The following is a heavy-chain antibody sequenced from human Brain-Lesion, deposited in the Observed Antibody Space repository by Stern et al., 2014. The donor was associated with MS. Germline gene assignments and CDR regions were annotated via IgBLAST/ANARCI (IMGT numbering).Heavy chain of an antibody. CDR3: AKDGPALVTNWFDP. Sequence: VQLVESGPEVKKPGYSVQVSCKASGGTFGTYPITWLRQAPGQGLEWMGRIIPIFGSPNYAQKFQGRVTITADRSTTTVYMKLSSLKSDDAAVYYCAKDGPALVTNWFDPWGRGTLVTVSS. D-gene: IGHD5-18*01. CDR1: GGTFGTYP. CDR2: IIPIFGSP. V-gene: IGHV1-69*06. J-gene: IGHJ5*02.